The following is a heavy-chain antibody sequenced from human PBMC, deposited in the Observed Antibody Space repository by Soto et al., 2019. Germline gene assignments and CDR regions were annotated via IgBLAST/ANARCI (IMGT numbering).Heavy chain of an antibody. CDR2: IVVGSGNT. CDR1: GFTFTSSA. CDR3: AADRTYCGGGCYVD. D-gene: IGHD2-21*02. V-gene: IGHV1-58*01. J-gene: IGHJ4*02. Sequence: QMQLVQSGPEVKKPGTSVKVSCKASGFTFTSSAVQWVRQARGQRLEWIGWIVVGSGNTNYAQKYQERVTITRDMSTSTGYMELSSLRSEDTAVYYCAADRTYCGGGCYVDWGQGTLVTVSS.